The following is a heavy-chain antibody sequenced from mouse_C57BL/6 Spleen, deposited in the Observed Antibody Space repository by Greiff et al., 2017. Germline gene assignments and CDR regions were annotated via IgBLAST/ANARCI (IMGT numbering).Heavy chain of an antibody. CDR3: ARSLYYGKDWYFDV. CDR1: GYTFTSYW. V-gene: IGHV1-53*01. D-gene: IGHD2-1*01. CDR2: INPSNGGT. Sequence: QVQLQQPGTELVKPGASVKLSCKASGYTFTSYWMHWVKQRPGQGLEWIGNINPSNGGTNYNEKFKSKATLTVDKSSSTAYMQLSSLTSDDSAVYYCARSLYYGKDWYFDVWGTGTTVTVSS. J-gene: IGHJ1*03.